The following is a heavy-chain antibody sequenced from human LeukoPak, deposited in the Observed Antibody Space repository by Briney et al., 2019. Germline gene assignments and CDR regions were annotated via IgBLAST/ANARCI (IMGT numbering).Heavy chain of an antibody. J-gene: IGHJ3*02. V-gene: IGHV4-34*09. CDR3: ASFRVDTIFGVVTLYAFDI. D-gene: IGHD3-3*01. Sequence: SETLSLTCAVYGGSFSGYYWSWIRQPPGKGLEWIGEINHSGSTNYNPSLKSRVTISVDTSKNQFSLKLSSVTAADTAVYYCASFRVDTIFGVVTLYAFDIWGQGTMVTVSS. CDR2: INHSGST. CDR1: GGSFSGYY.